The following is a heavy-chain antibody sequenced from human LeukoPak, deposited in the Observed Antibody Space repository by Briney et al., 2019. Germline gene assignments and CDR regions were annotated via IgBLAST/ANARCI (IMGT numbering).Heavy chain of an antibody. CDR3: ARGDQTSSNDY. CDR2: IIPILGIA. CDR1: GGTFSSYA. J-gene: IGHJ4*02. V-gene: IGHV1-69*04. Sequence: ASVKVSCKASGGTFSSYAISWVRQAPGQGLEWMGRIIPILGIANYAQKFQGRVTITADKSTSTAYMELSSLRSEDTAVYYCARGDQTSSNDYWGQGTLVTVSS.